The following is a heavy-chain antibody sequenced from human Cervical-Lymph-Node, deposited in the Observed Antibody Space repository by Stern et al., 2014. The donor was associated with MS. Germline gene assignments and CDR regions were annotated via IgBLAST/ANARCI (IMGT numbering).Heavy chain of an antibody. Sequence: VQLLESGGGLVKPGGSLRLSCAASGFTFSSYSMNWVRQAPGQGLEWVGSISTVGSTTYYAHSLQGRFTISRDNAKNSLYLQMNSLRAEDTAVYYCARGRGGNYRYYFDYWGQGTLVTVSS. J-gene: IGHJ4*02. CDR1: GFTFSSYS. V-gene: IGHV3-21*01. CDR2: ISTVGSTT. CDR3: ARGRGGNYRYYFDY. D-gene: IGHD4-23*01.